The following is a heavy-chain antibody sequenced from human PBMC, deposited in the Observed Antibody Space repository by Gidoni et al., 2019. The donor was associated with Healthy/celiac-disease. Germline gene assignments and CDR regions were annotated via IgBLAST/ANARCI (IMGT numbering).Heavy chain of an antibody. CDR1: GYSFTSYW. Sequence: EVQLVQSGAEVKKPGESLKISWKGSGYSFTSYWDGWVRQMPGKGLEWMGIIHPGDSDTRSSPSFQGQVTISADKSISPAYLQWSSLKASDTAMYYCARLGPSGGPALGDAFDIWGQGTMVTVSS. D-gene: IGHD7-27*01. J-gene: IGHJ3*02. V-gene: IGHV5-51*01. CDR3: ARLGPSGGPALGDAFDI. CDR2: IHPGDSDT.